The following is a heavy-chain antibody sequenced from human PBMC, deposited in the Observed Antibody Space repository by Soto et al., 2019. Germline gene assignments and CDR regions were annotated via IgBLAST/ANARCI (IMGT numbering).Heavy chain of an antibody. D-gene: IGHD3-3*01. J-gene: IGHJ4*02. CDR3: ARGGVSTRNFDY. V-gene: IGHV5-51*01. CDR2: IYPSDSDT. Sequence: GESLKISCKGSGYNFAGYWIAWVRQMPGKGLELMGIIYPSDSDTRYRPSFQGQVTISEDKSISSAYLKWSSLRASDTAMYYCARGGVSTRNFDYWGQGSPVTVYS. CDR1: GYNFAGYW.